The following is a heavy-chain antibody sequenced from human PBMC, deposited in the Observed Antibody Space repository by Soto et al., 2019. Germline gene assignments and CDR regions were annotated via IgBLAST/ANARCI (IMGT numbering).Heavy chain of an antibody. CDR3: ARGEYDILTGYPYYYYGMDV. V-gene: IGHV1-8*01. Sequence: QVQLVQSGAEVKKPGASVKVSCKASGYTFTSYDINWVRQATGQGLEWMGWMNPNSGNTGYAQKFQGRVTMTKNTSISTAYMELSSLRSEDTAVYYCARGEYDILTGYPYYYYGMDVWGQGTTVTVSS. CDR1: GYTFTSYD. J-gene: IGHJ6*02. D-gene: IGHD3-9*01. CDR2: MNPNSGNT.